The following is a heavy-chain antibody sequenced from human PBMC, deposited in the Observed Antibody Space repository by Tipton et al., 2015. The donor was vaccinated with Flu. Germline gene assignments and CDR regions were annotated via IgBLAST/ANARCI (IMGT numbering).Heavy chain of an antibody. CDR1: GFTFDDFA. J-gene: IGHJ4*02. Sequence: SLRLSCAASGFTFDDFAMSWIRQSPGKGLEWVCGLSWNSDYIAYADSVRGRFTISRDNAKNALYVEMSSLRPEDAALYYCAKGRSGALAATDTFDLWGQGTLVTVSS. D-gene: IGHD6-13*01. V-gene: IGHV3-9*01. CDR3: AKGRSGALAATDTFDL. CDR2: LSWNSDYI.